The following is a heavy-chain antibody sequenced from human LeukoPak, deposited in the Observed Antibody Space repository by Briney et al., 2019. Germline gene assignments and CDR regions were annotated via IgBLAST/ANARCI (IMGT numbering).Heavy chain of an antibody. CDR1: DGSISSNTYY. CDR2: IYYSGTT. Sequence: PSETLSLTCTVPDGSISSNTYYWGWIRQPPGKGLEWIGSIYYSGTTYYNPSLMSRVTISVDTSKNQFSLKLSSVTAADTAVYYCARDGIVVVPAAQGYYFDYWGQGTLVTVSS. D-gene: IGHD2-2*01. V-gene: IGHV4-39*07. CDR3: ARDGIVVVPAAQGYYFDY. J-gene: IGHJ4*02.